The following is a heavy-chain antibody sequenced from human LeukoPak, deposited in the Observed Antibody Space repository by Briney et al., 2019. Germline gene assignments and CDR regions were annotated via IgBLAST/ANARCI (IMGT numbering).Heavy chain of an antibody. CDR2: IYSSGST. J-gene: IGHJ4*02. Sequence: SETLSLTCIVSSGAISGFYWTWIRQPPGKGLEWIGYIYSSGSTNYNLSLKSRVTMSIDTSKKQFSLTVGSVTAADTAFYYCARGPATYYHDSSGPPFDYWGQGTLVTVSS. V-gene: IGHV4-59*01. CDR1: SGAISGFY. D-gene: IGHD3-22*01. CDR3: ARGPATYYHDSSGPPFDY.